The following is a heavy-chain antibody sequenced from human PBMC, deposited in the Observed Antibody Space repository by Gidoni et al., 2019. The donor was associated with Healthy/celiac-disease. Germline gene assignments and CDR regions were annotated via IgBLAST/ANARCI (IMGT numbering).Heavy chain of an antibody. V-gene: IGHV3-33*01. CDR1: GFNFSSYG. D-gene: IGHD1-26*01. CDR3: ARESGATGIVSYNWFDP. Sequence: QVQLVESGGGVVQPVRSLTPSCAASGFNFSSYGVHWVRRAPGKGLEWVAVIWYDGSNKYYADSLKGRFTISRDNSKNTLYLQMNSLRAEDTAVYYCARESGATGIVSYNWFDPWGQGTLVTVSS. J-gene: IGHJ5*02. CDR2: IWYDGSNK.